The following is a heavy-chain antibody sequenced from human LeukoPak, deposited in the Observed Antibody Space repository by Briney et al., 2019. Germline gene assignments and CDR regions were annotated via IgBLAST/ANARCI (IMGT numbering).Heavy chain of an antibody. CDR3: ARGGGLDV. J-gene: IGHJ6*02. V-gene: IGHV3-7*03. CDR1: GFTFNNYA. Sequence: GGSLRLSCAASGFTFNNYAMSWVRQAPGKGLEWVASINHNGNVNYYVDSVKGRFTISRDNAKNSLYLQMSNLRAEDTAVYFCARGGGLDVWGQGATVTVSS. CDR2: INHNGNVN. D-gene: IGHD3-16*01.